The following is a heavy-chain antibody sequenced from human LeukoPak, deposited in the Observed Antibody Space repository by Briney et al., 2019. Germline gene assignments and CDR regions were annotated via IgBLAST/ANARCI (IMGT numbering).Heavy chain of an antibody. J-gene: IGHJ3*02. Sequence: GGSLRLSCAASGFTFSSYGMHWVRQVPGKGLEWVAVISYDGSNKYYADSVKGRFTISRDNSKNTLYLQMNSLRAEDTAVYYCAKEGWRIMRFFGIWGQGTMVTVSS. CDR3: AKEGWRIMRFFGI. V-gene: IGHV3-30*18. CDR2: ISYDGSNK. CDR1: GFTFSSYG. D-gene: IGHD3-16*01.